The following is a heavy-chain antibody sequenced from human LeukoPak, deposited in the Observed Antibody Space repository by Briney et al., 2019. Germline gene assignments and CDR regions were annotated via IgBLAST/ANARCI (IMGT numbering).Heavy chain of an antibody. Sequence: TSETLSLTCTLSGASISSGSYYWSWLRQPAGKGLEWIGRIYAFGITSYNPSLKSRVTMSVDTSENQFSLKLSSVTAADTAVYYCARDRGGYCTDGVCSLFDYWGQGILVAVSS. CDR2: IYAFGIT. CDR3: ARDRGGYCTDGVCSLFDY. J-gene: IGHJ4*02. CDR1: GASISSGSYY. D-gene: IGHD2-8*01. V-gene: IGHV4-61*02.